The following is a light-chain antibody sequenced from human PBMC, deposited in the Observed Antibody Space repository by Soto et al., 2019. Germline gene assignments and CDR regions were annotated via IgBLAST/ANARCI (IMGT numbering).Light chain of an antibody. CDR1: QSVSSY. J-gene: IGKJ4*01. V-gene: IGKV3-11*01. Sequence: EIVLTQSPATLSLSPGERVTLSCRASQSVSSYLAWYQQKPGQAPRLLIYDASNRATGIPARFSGSGSGTDFTLTISSLEPEDLSVYYCHQRSGPRASFGGGTKVEIK. CDR3: HQRSGPRAS. CDR2: DAS.